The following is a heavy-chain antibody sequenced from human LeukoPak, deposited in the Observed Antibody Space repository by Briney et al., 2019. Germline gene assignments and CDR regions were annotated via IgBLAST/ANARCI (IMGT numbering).Heavy chain of an antibody. D-gene: IGHD2-8*02. V-gene: IGHV3-23*01. CDR1: GFTFSSYA. CDR2: ISGSGGST. J-gene: IGHJ3*02. CDR3: ARGCTACPFDI. Sequence: GGSLRLSCAASGFTFSSYAVSWVRQAPGKGLEWVSAISGSGGSTYYADSVKGRFTISRDNSKNTLYLQMNSLRAEDTAAYYCARGCTACPFDIWGQGTMVTVSS.